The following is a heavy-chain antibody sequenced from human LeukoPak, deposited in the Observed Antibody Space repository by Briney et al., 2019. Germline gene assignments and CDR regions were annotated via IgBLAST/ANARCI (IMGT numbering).Heavy chain of an antibody. CDR3: ARDSFRSSWQGNWFDP. V-gene: IGHV3-30*03. Sequence: GGSLRLSCAASGFTFSSYGMHWVRQAPGKGLEWVAVISYDGSNKYYADSVKGRFTISRDNSKNTLYLQMNSLRAEDTAVYYCARDSFRSSWQGNWFDPWGQGTLVTVSS. CDR2: ISYDGSNK. J-gene: IGHJ5*02. CDR1: GFTFSSYG. D-gene: IGHD6-13*01.